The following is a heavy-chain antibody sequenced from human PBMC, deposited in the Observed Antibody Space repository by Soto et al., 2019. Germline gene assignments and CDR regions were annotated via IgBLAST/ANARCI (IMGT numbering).Heavy chain of an antibody. CDR3: ARDRLVRGVIPNDYYYGMDV. V-gene: IGHV4-59*01. D-gene: IGHD3-10*01. J-gene: IGHJ6*02. CDR1: GGSISTYY. CDR2: IHYSGST. Sequence: SETLSLTCAVSGGSISTYYWSWIRQSPGKGLEWIGYIHYSGSTNYNPSLKSRVTISVDTSKSQFSLKLSSVTAADTAVYYCARDRLVRGVIPNDYYYGMDVWGQGTTVTVSS.